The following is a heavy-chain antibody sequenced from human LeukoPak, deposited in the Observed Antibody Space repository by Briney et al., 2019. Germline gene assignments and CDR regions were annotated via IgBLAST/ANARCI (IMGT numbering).Heavy chain of an antibody. D-gene: IGHD3-9*01. CDR3: ARVAYYDILTGHLNWFDP. V-gene: IGHV1-8*01. J-gene: IGHJ5*02. Sequence: ASVKVSCKASGYTFTSYDINWVRQATGQGLEWMGWMNPNSGNTGYAQKFQGRVTMTRNTSISTAYMELRSLRSDDTAVYYCARVAYYDILTGHLNWFDPWGQGTLVTVSS. CDR1: GYTFTSYD. CDR2: MNPNSGNT.